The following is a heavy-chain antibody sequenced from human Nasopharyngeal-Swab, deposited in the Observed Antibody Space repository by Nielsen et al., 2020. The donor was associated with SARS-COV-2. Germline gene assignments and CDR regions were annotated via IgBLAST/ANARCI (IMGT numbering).Heavy chain of an antibody. V-gene: IGHV4-30-4*01. Sequence: SETLSLTCTVSGGSISSGDYYWSWIRQPPGKGLEWIGYIYYSGSTYYNPSLKSRVTISVDTSKNQFSLKLSSVTAADTAVYYCARAADAAMDAFDIWGQGTMVTVSS. CDR2: IYYSGST. CDR3: ARAADAAMDAFDI. J-gene: IGHJ3*02. D-gene: IGHD5-18*01. CDR1: GGSISSGDYY.